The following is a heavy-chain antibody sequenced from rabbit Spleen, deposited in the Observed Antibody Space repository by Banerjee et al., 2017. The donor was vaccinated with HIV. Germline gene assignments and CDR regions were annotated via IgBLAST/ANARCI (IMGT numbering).Heavy chain of an antibody. D-gene: IGHD4-1*01. CDR2: IDPVFGIT. V-gene: IGHV1S47*01. J-gene: IGHJ4*01. CDR3: ARSGYVGWGGDGDLTGNKL. Sequence: QEQLTETGGGLVQPGGSLTLSCKASGIDLISNAMSWVRQAPGKGLEWIGYIDPVFGITYYASWVNGRFSISRENTQNTVSLQMNSLTAADTATYFCARSGYVGWGGDGDLTGNKLWGPGTLVTVS. CDR1: GIDLISNA.